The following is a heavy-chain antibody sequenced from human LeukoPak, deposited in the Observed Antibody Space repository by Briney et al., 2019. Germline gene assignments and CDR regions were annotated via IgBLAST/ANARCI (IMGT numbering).Heavy chain of an antibody. J-gene: IGHJ4*02. CDR3: ASVLTGYLEWLFVGAPPLRELGAYFDY. D-gene: IGHD3-3*01. CDR1: GYTFTSYG. V-gene: IGHV1-18*01. Sequence: GASVKLSCKASGYTFTSYGISWVRQAPGQGLEWMGWISAYNGNTNYAQKLQGRVTMTTDTSTSTAYVELRSLRSDDTAVYYCASVLTGYLEWLFVGAPPLRELGAYFDYWGQGTLVTVSS. CDR2: ISAYNGNT.